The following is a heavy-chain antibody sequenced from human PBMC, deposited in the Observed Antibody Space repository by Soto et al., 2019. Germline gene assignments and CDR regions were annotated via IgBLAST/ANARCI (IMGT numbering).Heavy chain of an antibody. CDR2: ISYDGSNQ. CDR3: ARDIVATIDYDSYGMDV. D-gene: IGHD5-12*01. CDR1: GCTFSSFA. J-gene: IGHJ6*01. Sequence: QVQMVESGGGVVHPGWSLRLSCEASGCTFSSFAMHWVRQAPGKGLGWVAVISYDGSNQYYADSVRARLTISRDNSKNMLYLQMNSLRAEDTAVYYCARDIVATIDYDSYGMDVCVPGTAVTVYS. V-gene: IGHV3-30-3*01.